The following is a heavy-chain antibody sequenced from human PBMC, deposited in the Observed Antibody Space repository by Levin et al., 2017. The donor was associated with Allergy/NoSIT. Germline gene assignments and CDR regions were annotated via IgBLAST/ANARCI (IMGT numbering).Heavy chain of an antibody. D-gene: IGHD6-19*01. V-gene: IGHV1-18*01. CDR2: ISPNNGHT. J-gene: IGHJ3*02. CDR3: ARDLGTGWYDNAFEI. Sequence: GGSLRLSCKASGYTFRVYGIIWVRQAPGEGLEWLGWISPNNGHTKVSHKVQGRVTMTTDASTTTAYLDIRSLTSDDTAVYYCARDLGTGWYDNAFEIWGQGTLVSVSS. CDR1: GYTFRVYG.